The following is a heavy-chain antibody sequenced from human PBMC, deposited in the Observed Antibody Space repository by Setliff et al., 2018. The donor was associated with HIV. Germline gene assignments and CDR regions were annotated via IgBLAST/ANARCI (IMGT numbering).Heavy chain of an antibody. CDR2: INHSGGT. V-gene: IGHV4-38-2*01. CDR1: GFSISSRYY. Sequence: PSETLSLTCDVSGFSISSRYYWGWIRQPPGKGLEWIGEINHSGGTNYNPSLKSRVTMSVDTSKNHFSLKLNSVTAADTAVYYCARAPGPYGDYNWFDPWGQGALVTVSS. CDR3: ARAPGPYGDYNWFDP. J-gene: IGHJ5*02. D-gene: IGHD4-17*01.